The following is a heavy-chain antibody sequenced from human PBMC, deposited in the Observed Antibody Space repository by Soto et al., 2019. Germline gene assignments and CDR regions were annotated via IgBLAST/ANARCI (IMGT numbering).Heavy chain of an antibody. CDR1: GFTFTSYS. CDR3: ASSPSGYSYGYPFDY. J-gene: IGHJ4*02. Sequence: GGSLRLSRAASGFTFTSYSMNSVRQAPGKRLEWVSYISSSSSTIYYADSVKGRFTISRDNAKNSLYLQMNSLRDEDTAVYYCASSPSGYSYGYPFDYWGQGTLVTVSS. V-gene: IGHV3-48*02. CDR2: ISSSSSTI. D-gene: IGHD5-18*01.